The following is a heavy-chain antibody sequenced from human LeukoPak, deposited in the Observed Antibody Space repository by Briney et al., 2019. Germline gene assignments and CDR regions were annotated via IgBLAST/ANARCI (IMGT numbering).Heavy chain of an antibody. CDR2: ISSSGSTI. Sequence: GGSLRLSCAASGFTFSSYEMNWVRQAPGKGLEWVSYISSSGSTIYYADSVKGRFTISRDNAKNSLYLQMNSLRAEDTAVYYCARVVMTTVTLWAYYYYYMDVWGKGTTVTVSS. V-gene: IGHV3-48*03. D-gene: IGHD4-17*01. CDR3: ARVVMTTVTLWAYYYYYMDV. CDR1: GFTFSSYE. J-gene: IGHJ6*03.